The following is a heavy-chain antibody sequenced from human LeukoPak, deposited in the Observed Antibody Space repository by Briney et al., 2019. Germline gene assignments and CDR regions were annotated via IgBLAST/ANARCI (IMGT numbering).Heavy chain of an antibody. Sequence: AGGSLRLSCVASGFVFSNYWMGWVRLAPGKGLEWVANIKEDGGETYYVDSVKGRFTISRDNAKNSLDLQMNSLRDEDTAVYYCARRKEVQTTFDYWGQGTLVTVSS. CDR2: IKEDGGET. CDR3: ARRKEVQTTFDY. CDR1: GFVFSNYW. D-gene: IGHD4/OR15-4a*01. V-gene: IGHV3-7*01. J-gene: IGHJ4*02.